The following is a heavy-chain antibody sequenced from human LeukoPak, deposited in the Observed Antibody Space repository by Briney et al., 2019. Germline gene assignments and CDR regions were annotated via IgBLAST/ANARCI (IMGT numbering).Heavy chain of an antibody. V-gene: IGHV4-59*08. Sequence: SDTLSLTCTVSGGSISYYYWSWIRQPPGKGLEWIGYVYNGGATNYNPFTERRVTTSLNTSKNEFSLKLSSVPAAETAVYYWARHPAIGTGRLDHWGQGILVTVSS. CDR2: VYNGGAT. CDR3: ARHPAIGTGRLDH. D-gene: IGHD3-10*01. J-gene: IGHJ4*02. CDR1: GGSISYYY.